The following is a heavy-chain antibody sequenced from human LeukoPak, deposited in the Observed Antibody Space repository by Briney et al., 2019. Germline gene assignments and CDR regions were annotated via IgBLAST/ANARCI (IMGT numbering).Heavy chain of an antibody. V-gene: IGHV4-39*07. CDR1: GDSISISNYY. J-gene: IGHJ4*02. CDR3: ARRPRNDILTGTPFDY. CDR2: IYYSGRT. D-gene: IGHD3-9*01. Sequence: SETLSLTCTVSGDSISISNYYWGWIRQPPGKGLEWIGSIYYSGRTYYKPSLMSRVTISVDTSKNQFSLKLRSVTAADTAVYYCARRPRNDILTGTPFDYWGQGILVTVSS.